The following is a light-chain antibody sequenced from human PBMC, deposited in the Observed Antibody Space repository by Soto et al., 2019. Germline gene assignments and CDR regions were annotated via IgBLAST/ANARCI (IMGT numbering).Light chain of an antibody. CDR2: EVS. CDR1: SSDVGGYNF. Sequence: QPVLTQPASVSGSPGQSITISCTGTSSDVGGYNFVSWYQQHPGKVPKLMMFEVSNRPSGVSNRFSGSKSGNTASLTISGLQAEDEADYYCSSYTSTSTREVFGGGTKLTVL. V-gene: IGLV2-14*01. CDR3: SSYTSTSTREV. J-gene: IGLJ2*01.